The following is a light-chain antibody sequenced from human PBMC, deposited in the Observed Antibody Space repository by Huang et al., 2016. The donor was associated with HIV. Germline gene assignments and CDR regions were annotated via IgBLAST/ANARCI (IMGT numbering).Light chain of an antibody. CDR1: QSVSRR. CDR2: DAA. V-gene: IGKV1-5*01. J-gene: IGKJ2*01. Sequence: DIQMTQSPSTLSASVGDRVTITCRASQSVSRRLAWYQQRPGKAPKLLIYDAAGLGSGVPATFSGSGSGTDFTITISNLQPDNFATYYCQQYKSYPYTFGQGTKLEI. CDR3: QQYKSYPYT.